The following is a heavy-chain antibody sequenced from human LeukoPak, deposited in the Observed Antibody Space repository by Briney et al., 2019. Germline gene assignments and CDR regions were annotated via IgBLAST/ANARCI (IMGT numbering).Heavy chain of an antibody. V-gene: IGHV3-30*03. J-gene: IGHJ6*04. CDR3: ARDPYSSGRGYYGMDV. D-gene: IGHD6-25*01. Sequence: GGSLRLSCAASGFTFSSYGMHWVRQAPGKGLEWVAVISYDGGNKYYADSVKGRFTISRDNSKNTLYLQMNSLRAEDTAVYSCARDPYSSGRGYYGMDVWGKGTTVTVSS. CDR1: GFTFSSYG. CDR2: ISYDGGNK.